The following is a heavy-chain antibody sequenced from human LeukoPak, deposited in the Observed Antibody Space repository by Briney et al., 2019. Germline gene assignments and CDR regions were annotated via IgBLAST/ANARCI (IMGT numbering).Heavy chain of an antibody. CDR1: GYTFTGYY. J-gene: IGHJ4*02. CDR2: INPNSGGT. Sequence: ASVKVSCKASGYTFTGYYMHWVRQAPGQGLEWMGWINPNSGGTNYAQKFQGRVTMTRDTSISTAYMELSRLRSDDTAVYYCARDLELLTNTYYFDYWGQGTLVTVFS. D-gene: IGHD1-7*01. V-gene: IGHV1-2*02. CDR3: ARDLELLTNTYYFDY.